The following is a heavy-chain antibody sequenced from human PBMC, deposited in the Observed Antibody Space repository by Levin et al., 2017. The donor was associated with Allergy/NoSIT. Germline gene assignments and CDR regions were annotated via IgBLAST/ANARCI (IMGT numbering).Heavy chain of an antibody. CDR3: AKDMPRRHYSGYVRSNTGYFDY. CDR2: ISWNSGSI. J-gene: IGHJ4*02. CDR1: GFTFDDYA. D-gene: IGHD5-12*01. Sequence: PGGSLRLSCAASGFTFDDYAMHWVRQAPGKGLEWVSGISWNSGSIGYADSVKGRFTISRDNAKNSLYLQMNSLRAEDTALYYCAKDMPRRHYSGYVRSNTGYFDYWGQGTLVTVSS. V-gene: IGHV3-9*01.